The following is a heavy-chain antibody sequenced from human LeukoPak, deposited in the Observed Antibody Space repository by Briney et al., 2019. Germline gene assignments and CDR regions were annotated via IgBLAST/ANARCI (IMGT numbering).Heavy chain of an antibody. D-gene: IGHD2-15*01. CDR2: ISYDGSNK. Sequence: GGSLRLSCAASGFTFSSYAMHWVRQAPGKGLEWVAVISYDGSNKYYADSVKGRFTISRDNSKNTLYLRMNNLRAEDTAVYYCVYCSGGNCVYTVRGWTYWGQGTLVTVSS. CDR1: GFTFSSYA. CDR3: VYCSGGNCVYTVRGWTY. J-gene: IGHJ4*02. V-gene: IGHV3-30-3*01.